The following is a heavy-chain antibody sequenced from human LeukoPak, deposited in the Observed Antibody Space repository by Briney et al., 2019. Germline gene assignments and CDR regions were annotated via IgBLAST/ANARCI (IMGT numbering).Heavy chain of an antibody. J-gene: IGHJ6*03. D-gene: IGHD3-10*01. CDR3: ARASITSTYYHYYTDV. V-gene: IGHV3-30*07. CDR2: VSPDGSVE. CDR1: GFTSSSFP. Sequence: GGSLRLSCAASGFTSSSFPMHWVRQAPGKGLEWVVVVSPDGSVENYADSVKGRFTISRDNSKNTVYLQMNSLRTEDTAVYYCARASITSTYYHYYTDVWGKGTTVTVSS.